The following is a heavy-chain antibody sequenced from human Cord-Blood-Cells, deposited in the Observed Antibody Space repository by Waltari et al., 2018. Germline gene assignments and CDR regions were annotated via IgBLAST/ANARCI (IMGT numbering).Heavy chain of an antibody. Sequence: EVQLVETGGGLIQPGGSLRLSCEASGFTVRSNYMSSVRQAPGKGLEWVSVIYSGGSTYYADSVKGRFTISRDNAKNTLYLQMNSLRAEDTAVYYCAREVPSGSYDYWGQGTLVTGSS. V-gene: IGHV3-53*02. D-gene: IGHD1-26*01. CDR2: IYSGGST. J-gene: IGHJ4*02. CDR1: GFTVRSNY. CDR3: AREVPSGSYDY.